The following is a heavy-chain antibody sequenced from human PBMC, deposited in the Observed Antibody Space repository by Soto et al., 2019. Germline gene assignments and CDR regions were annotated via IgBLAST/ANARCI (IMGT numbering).Heavy chain of an antibody. D-gene: IGHD3-3*02. V-gene: IGHV3-23*01. CDR3: AKDSVSHNGIYDAFDI. J-gene: IGHJ3*02. CDR2: LGGGNDV. Sequence: VQLLESGGGLVQPGGSLRLSCEASGFTFSNYAMSWVRQAPGEGPEWVSTLGGGNDVFYADSVKGRFIISRDDSRNTLYLRMDNLRVEDTAIYFCAKDSVSHNGIYDAFDIWGQGTVVTVSS. CDR1: GFTFSNYA.